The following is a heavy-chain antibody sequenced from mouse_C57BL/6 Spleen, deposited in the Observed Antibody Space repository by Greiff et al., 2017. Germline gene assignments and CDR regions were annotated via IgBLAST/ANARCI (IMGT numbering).Heavy chain of an antibody. CDR3: ARTQHAWFAY. J-gene: IGHJ3*01. CDR1: GYTFTDYY. CDR2: INPNNGGT. Sequence: EVKLLQSGPDLVKPGASVKISCKASGYTFTDYYMNWVKQTHGKSLEWIGEINPNNGGTSYNQKFKGKVTLTVDKSTSTAYMELHSLTSEDSAVYYCARTQHAWFAYWGQGTLVTVSA. V-gene: IGHV1-26*01.